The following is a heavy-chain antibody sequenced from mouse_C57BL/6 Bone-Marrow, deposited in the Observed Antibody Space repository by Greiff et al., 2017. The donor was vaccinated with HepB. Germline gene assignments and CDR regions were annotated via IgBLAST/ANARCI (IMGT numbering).Heavy chain of an antibody. CDR2: IHPSDSDT. Sequence: QVQLQQPGAELVKPGASVKVSCKASGYTFTSYWMHWVKQRPGQGLEWIGRIHPSDSDTNYNQKFKGKATLTVDKSSSTAYMQFSSLTSEDSAVYYCAMDGYYVWFAYWGQGTLVTVSA. V-gene: IGHV1-74*01. CDR1: GYTFTSYW. CDR3: AMDGYYVWFAY. D-gene: IGHD2-3*01. J-gene: IGHJ3*01.